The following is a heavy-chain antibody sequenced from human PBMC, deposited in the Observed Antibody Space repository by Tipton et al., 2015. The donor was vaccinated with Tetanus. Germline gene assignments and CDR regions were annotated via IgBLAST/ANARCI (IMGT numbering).Heavy chain of an antibody. V-gene: IGHV4-59*01. Sequence: TLSLTCTVSGGSMDSYYWSWIRQPPGKGLEWIGNIYYTGSTNYNPSLKSGVTISLDTSKNQFSLKLTSVSAADTAVYYCVRGRGLGAYSYGFEYWGQGALVSVSS. CDR3: VRGRGLGAYSYGFEY. CDR2: IYYTGST. D-gene: IGHD5-18*01. CDR1: GGSMDSYY. J-gene: IGHJ4*02.